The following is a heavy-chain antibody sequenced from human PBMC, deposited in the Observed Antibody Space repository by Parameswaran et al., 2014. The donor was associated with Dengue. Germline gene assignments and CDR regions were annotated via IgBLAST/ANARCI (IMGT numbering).Heavy chain of an antibody. V-gene: IGHV1-69*10. CDR3: ARDNNCSSTSCYLPWGYYYYYMDV. CDR1: GGTFSSYA. D-gene: IGHD2-2*01. Sequence: PGASVKVSCKASGGTFSSYAISWVRQAPGQGLEWMGGIIPILGIANYAQKFQGRVTITADESTSTAYMELSSLRSEDTAVYYCARDNNCSSTSCYLPWGYYYYYMDVWGKGTTVTVSS. CDR2: IIPILGIA. J-gene: IGHJ6*03.